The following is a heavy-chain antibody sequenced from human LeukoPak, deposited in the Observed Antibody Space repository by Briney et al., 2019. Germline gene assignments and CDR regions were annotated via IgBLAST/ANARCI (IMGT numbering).Heavy chain of an antibody. Sequence: GGSLRFSCAASGFTFRNHGMHWIRQAPGKGLEWGAIIWYDGSNKYYAASVNGRFTISRDNSKNTLYLQMNSLRDDDTAVYYCVRDRGALQYFDYWGQGTLVTVSS. CDR2: IWYDGSNK. CDR3: VRDRGALQYFDY. J-gene: IGHJ4*02. V-gene: IGHV3-33*01. D-gene: IGHD2/OR15-2a*01. CDR1: GFTFRNHG.